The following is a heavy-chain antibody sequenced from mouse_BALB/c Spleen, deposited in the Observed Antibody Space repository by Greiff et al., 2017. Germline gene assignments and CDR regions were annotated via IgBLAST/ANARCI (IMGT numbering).Heavy chain of an antibody. CDR3: ARSAHYYGSSYWYFDV. CDR2: IYPGNVNT. CDR1: GYTFTSYY. Sequence: QVQLQQSGPELVKPGASVRISCKASGYTFTSYYIHWVKQRPGQGLEWIGWIYPGNVNTKYNEKFKGKATLTADKSSSTAYMQLSSLTSEDSAVYFCARSAHYYGSSYWYFDVWGAGTTVTVSS. J-gene: IGHJ1*01. D-gene: IGHD1-1*01. V-gene: IGHV1S56*01.